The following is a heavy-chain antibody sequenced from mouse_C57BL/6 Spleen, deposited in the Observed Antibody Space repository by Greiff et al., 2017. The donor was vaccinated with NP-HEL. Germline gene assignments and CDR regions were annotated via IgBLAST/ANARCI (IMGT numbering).Heavy chain of an antibody. CDR2: IWRGGST. V-gene: IGHV2-5*01. CDR3: AKGIYYGYDDAMDY. D-gene: IGHD2-2*01. J-gene: IGHJ4*01. CDR1: GFSLTSYG. Sequence: VQLQQSGPGLVQPSQSLSITCTASGFSLTSYGVHWVRQSPGKGLEWLGVIWRGGSTDYNAAFMSRLSITKDNSKSQVFFKMNSLQAADTAIYYCAKGIYYGYDDAMDYWGQGTSVTVSS.